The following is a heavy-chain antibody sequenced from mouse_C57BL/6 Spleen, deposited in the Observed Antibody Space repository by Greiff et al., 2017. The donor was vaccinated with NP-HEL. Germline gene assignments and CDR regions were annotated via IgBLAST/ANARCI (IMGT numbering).Heavy chain of an antibody. CDR2: ISSGGSYT. J-gene: IGHJ2*01. Sequence: EVKLVESGGDLVKPGGSLKLSCAASGFTFSSYGMSWVRQTPDKRLEWVATISSGGSYTYYPDSVKGRFTISRDNAKNTLYLQMSSLKSEDTAMYYCARQGRNWVYFDYWGQGTTLTVSS. CDR1: GFTFSSYG. CDR3: ARQGRNWVYFDY. D-gene: IGHD4-1*01. V-gene: IGHV5-6*01.